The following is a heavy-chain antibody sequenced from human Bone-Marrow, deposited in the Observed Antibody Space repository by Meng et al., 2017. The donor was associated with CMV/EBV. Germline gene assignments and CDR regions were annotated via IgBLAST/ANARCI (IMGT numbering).Heavy chain of an antibody. Sequence: GSLRLSCTVSGGSISSYYWSWIRQPPGKGLEWIGYIYYSGSTNYNPSLKSRVTISVDTSKNQFSLKLSSVTAADTAVYYCARVGRDYDSSGYLDYFDYWGQGPLVTVSS. V-gene: IGHV4-59*01. D-gene: IGHD3-22*01. CDR1: GGSISSYY. CDR3: ARVGRDYDSSGYLDYFDY. CDR2: IYYSGST. J-gene: IGHJ4*02.